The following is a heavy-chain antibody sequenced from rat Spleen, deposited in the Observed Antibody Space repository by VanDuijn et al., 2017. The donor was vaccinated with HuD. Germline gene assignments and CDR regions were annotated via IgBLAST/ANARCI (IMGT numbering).Heavy chain of an antibody. Sequence: QVQLKESGPGLVQPSQTLSLTCTVSGFSLTSNGVSWVRQPPGKGLEWIAAISTGGNTYYNSGLKSRLGISRDTSKSQVFLKMNSLQTEDTATYFCAREGGLITIAASDNWDTFDYWGQGVMVTVSS. CDR3: AREGGLITIAASDNWDTFDY. D-gene: IGHD1-2*01. CDR2: ISTGGNT. J-gene: IGHJ2*01. CDR1: GFSLTSNG. V-gene: IGHV2S12*01.